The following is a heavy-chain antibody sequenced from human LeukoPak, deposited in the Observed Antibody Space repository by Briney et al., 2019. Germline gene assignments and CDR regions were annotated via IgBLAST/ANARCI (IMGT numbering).Heavy chain of an antibody. V-gene: IGHV4-4*02. CDR1: GGSISSSNW. D-gene: IGHD5-12*01. CDR3: ASPMRGYSGYDWFAFDI. CDR2: IYHSGST. J-gene: IGHJ3*02. Sequence: SETLSLTCAVSGGSISSSNWWSWVRQPPGKGLEWIGEIYHSGSTNYNPSLKSRVTISVDKSKNQFSLKLSSVTAADTAVYYCASPMRGYSGYDWFAFDIWGQGTMVTVSS.